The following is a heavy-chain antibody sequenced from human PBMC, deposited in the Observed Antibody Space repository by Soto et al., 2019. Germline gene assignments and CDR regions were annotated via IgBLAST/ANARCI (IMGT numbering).Heavy chain of an antibody. CDR3: AREVCSGGSCRGSFDY. CDR2: IYHSGST. J-gene: IGHJ4*02. D-gene: IGHD2-15*01. Sequence: SETLSLTCAVSSGSISSSNWWSWVRQPPGKGLEWIGEIYHSGSTNYNPSLKSRVTISVDKSKNQFSLKLSSVTAADTAVYYCAREVCSGGSCRGSFDYWGQGTLVTVSS. CDR1: SGSISSSNW. V-gene: IGHV4-4*02.